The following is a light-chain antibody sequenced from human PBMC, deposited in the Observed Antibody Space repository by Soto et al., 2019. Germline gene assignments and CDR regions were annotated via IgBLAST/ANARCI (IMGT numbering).Light chain of an antibody. V-gene: IGKV1-9*01. CDR2: GAT. J-gene: IGKJ1*01. Sequence: IRLTQSPSSLSASVGDRVTITCRATPAIASFLAWYQRKPGTAPKLLIYGATTLQSGVPSRFSGSRSGTDYTLTIGSLQPEDFATYYCQQLNGSPWTFGQGTKVDIK. CDR3: QQLNGSPWT. CDR1: PAIASF.